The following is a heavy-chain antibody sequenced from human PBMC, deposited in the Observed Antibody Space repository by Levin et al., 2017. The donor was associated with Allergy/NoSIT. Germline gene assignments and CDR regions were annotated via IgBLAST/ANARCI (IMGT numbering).Heavy chain of an antibody. CDR2: ISGSGGST. J-gene: IGHJ4*02. D-gene: IGHD1-26*01. CDR1: GFTFSSYA. V-gene: IGHV3-23*01. Sequence: GESLKISCAASGFTFSSYAMSWVRQAPGKGLEWVSAISGSGGSTYYADSVKGRFTISRDNSKNTLYLQMNSLRAEDTAVYYCAKATGSIVGATSGWGQGTLVTVSS. CDR3: AKATGSIVGATSG.